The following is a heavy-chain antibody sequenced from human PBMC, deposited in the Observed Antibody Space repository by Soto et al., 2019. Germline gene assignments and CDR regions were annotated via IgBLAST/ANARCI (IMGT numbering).Heavy chain of an antibody. V-gene: IGHV3-9*01. CDR2: ITWNSDEI. CDR3: AASMGFDSSGYSGYYYGMDV. CDR1: GFTFDDYA. D-gene: IGHD3-22*01. Sequence: EVQLVESGGGLVQPGRSLRLSCAASGFTFDDYAMHWVRQRPGRGLEWVSGITWNSDEIGYPDSVKGRFGISRDNAKKYLYLQMNSLRPDDTALYYCAASMGFDSSGYSGYYYGMDVWGQGTTVTVSS. J-gene: IGHJ6*02.